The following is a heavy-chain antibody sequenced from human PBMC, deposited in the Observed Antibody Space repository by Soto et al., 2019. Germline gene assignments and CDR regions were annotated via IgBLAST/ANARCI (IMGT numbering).Heavy chain of an antibody. CDR2: ISAYNGNT. CDR3: ARDRPLRFLEWLDYYYGMDV. D-gene: IGHD3-3*01. Sequence: QVQLVQSGAEVKKPGASVKVSCKASGYTFTSYGISWVRQAPGRGLEWMGWISAYNGNTNYAQKLQGRVTMTTDTSTSTAYMELRSLRSDDTAVYYCARDRPLRFLEWLDYYYGMDVWGQGTTVTVSS. V-gene: IGHV1-18*04. CDR1: GYTFTSYG. J-gene: IGHJ6*02.